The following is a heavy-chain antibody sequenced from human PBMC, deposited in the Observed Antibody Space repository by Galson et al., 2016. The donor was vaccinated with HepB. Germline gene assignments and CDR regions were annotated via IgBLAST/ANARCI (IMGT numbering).Heavy chain of an antibody. Sequence: SLRLSCAASGFTFSSYTMNWVCQAPGKGLEWVSYISSSSSSIYYADSVKGRFTISRDNAKNSLYLQMNSLRDEDTAVYYCATQYCSGGSCYSAAPGYWYFDLWGRGTLVTVSS. CDR1: GFTFSSYT. CDR3: ATQYCSGGSCYSAAPGYWYFDL. J-gene: IGHJ2*01. V-gene: IGHV3-48*02. D-gene: IGHD2-15*01. CDR2: ISSSSSSI.